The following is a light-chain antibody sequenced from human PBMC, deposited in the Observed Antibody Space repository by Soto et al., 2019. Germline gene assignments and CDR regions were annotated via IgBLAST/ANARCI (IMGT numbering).Light chain of an antibody. J-gene: IGKJ2*01. CDR1: QSVRSN. CDR3: QQYDHWPPYT. V-gene: IGKV3-15*01. CDR2: DAS. Sequence: EIVMTQSPATLSASPGETVTLSCRASQSVRSNLAWYQQKPGQAPRLLIYDASNMATGIPARFSGSGSGTEFALTISSLQSEDFASYYCQQYDHWPPYTFGQGTKLEIK.